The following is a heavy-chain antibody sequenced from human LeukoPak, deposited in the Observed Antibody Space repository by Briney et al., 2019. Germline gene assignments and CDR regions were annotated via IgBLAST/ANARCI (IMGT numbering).Heavy chain of an antibody. D-gene: IGHD1-1*01. Sequence: GGTLRLSCAASGFNVSNNYMSWVRQAPGKGLEWVSVLYSGYSTYYTDSVKGRFTISRDNSKNTLYLQMSILRTEDTAMYYCARETGQRTFDYWGQGTLVTVSS. V-gene: IGHV3-53*01. CDR2: LYSGYST. CDR1: GFNVSNNY. CDR3: ARETGQRTFDY. J-gene: IGHJ4*02.